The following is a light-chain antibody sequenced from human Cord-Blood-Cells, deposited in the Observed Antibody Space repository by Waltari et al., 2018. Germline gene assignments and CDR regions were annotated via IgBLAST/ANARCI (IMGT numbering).Light chain of an antibody. J-gene: IGLJ1*01. V-gene: IGLV2-23*01. CDR1: SSDVGGYNL. Sequence: QSALTQPASVSGSPGQSITISCTGTSSDVGGYNLVSWYQQHPGKAPKLMIYEGSKRPSGVSNRFSGSKSGNSASLTISELQAEDEADYCCCSYTGSSTYVFGTGTKVTVL. CDR2: EGS. CDR3: CSYTGSSTYV.